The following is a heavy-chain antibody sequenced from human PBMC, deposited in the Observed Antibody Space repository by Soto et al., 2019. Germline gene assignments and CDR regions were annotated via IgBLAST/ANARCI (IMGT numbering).Heavy chain of an antibody. Sequence: QVQLQESGPGLVKPSETLSLTCSVSGGSVSSGGYYWSWLRQPPGKGLEWIGWIYYSGSTDYNPSLKTRVTMSLDKSKNQFCLKRNSVTAADTAVYFCARAGSYRYFYSWGQGTLFTFSS. CDR3: ARAGSYRYFYS. V-gene: IGHV4-61*08. D-gene: IGHD3-10*01. CDR1: GGSVSSGGYY. CDR2: IYYSGST. J-gene: IGHJ4*02.